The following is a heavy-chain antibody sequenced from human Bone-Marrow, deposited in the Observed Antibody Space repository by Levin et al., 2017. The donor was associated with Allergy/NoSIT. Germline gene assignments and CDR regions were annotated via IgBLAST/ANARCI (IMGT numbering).Heavy chain of an antibody. CDR1: GFTFSRYS. CDR3: ARPDCSGTSCYYFFDS. D-gene: IGHD2-2*01. CDR2: ISRSSSTI. Sequence: PGGSLRLSCAASGFTFSRYSMNWVRQAPGRGLEWVSYISRSSSTISYADSVKGRFTISRDNAKNSLYLQMNSLRDEDTAVYYCARPDCSGTSCYYFFDSWGQGTLVTVSS. J-gene: IGHJ4*02. V-gene: IGHV3-48*02.